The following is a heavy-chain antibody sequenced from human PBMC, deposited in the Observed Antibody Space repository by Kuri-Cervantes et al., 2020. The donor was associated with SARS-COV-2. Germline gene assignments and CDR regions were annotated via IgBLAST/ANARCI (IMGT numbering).Heavy chain of an antibody. D-gene: IGHD3-22*01. CDR2: ISSSSSYI. CDR1: RITFSSYS. Sequence: VLLWLYSAASRITFSSYSMNWVRQAPGKGLEWVSSISSSSSYIYYADSVKGRFTISRDNAKNSLYLQMNSLRAEDTAVYYCATVSDYYDSSGYFLDFDYWGQGSLVTVSS. V-gene: IGHV3-21*01. CDR3: ATVSDYYDSSGYFLDFDY. J-gene: IGHJ4*02.